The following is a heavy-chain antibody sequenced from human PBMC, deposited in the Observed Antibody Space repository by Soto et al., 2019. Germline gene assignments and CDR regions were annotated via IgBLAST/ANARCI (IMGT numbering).Heavy chain of an antibody. Sequence: EVHLVESGGGLVQPGGSLRLSCAASGFTFSNYDMTWFRQAPGKGLDWVSYISSSGSTTYFAHSVKGGLTISRDNSKNSLYLQMNSLRVDDPAVYYCVNEATVINSFDSWGQGTLVTVSS. D-gene: IGHD1-26*01. CDR2: ISSSGSTT. CDR1: GFTFSNYD. CDR3: VNEATVINSFDS. V-gene: IGHV3-48*03. J-gene: IGHJ4*02.